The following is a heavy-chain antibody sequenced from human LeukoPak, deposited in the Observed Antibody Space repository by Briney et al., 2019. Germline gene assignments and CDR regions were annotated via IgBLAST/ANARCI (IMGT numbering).Heavy chain of an antibody. J-gene: IGHJ4*02. Sequence: GGSLRLSCAASGFTFSNYGMYWVRQAPGKGLEWVAVISYDGSNKYYADSVKGRVTISRDISKNTLYLQMNSLRAEDTAVYYCAKDRLPLGELSLFDYWGQGTLVTVSS. V-gene: IGHV3-30*18. CDR1: GFTFSNYG. D-gene: IGHD3-16*02. CDR2: ISYDGSNK. CDR3: AKDRLPLGELSLFDY.